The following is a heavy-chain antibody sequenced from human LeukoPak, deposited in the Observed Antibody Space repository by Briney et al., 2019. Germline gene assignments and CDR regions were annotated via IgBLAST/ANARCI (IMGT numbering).Heavy chain of an antibody. V-gene: IGHV3-21*01. CDR3: ARYCSSTSCYTGFYYYMDV. CDR1: GFTFSSYS. D-gene: IGHD2-2*02. CDR2: ISSSSSYI. J-gene: IGHJ6*03. Sequence: PGGSLRLSCAASGFTFSSYSMNWVRQAPGKGLEWVSSISSSSSYIYYADSVKGRFTISRDNAKNSLYLQMNSLRAEDTAVYYCARYCSSTSCYTGFYYYMDVWGKGTTVTVSS.